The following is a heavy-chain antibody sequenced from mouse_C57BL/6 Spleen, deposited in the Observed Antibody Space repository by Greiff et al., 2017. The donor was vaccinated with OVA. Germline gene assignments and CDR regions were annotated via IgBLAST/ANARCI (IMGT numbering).Heavy chain of an antibody. D-gene: IGHD1-1*01. V-gene: IGHV1-81*01. CDR2: IYPRSGNT. J-gene: IGHJ4*01. CDR3: ARSGSSYAMDY. Sequence: QVHVKQSGAELARPGASVKLSCKASGYTFTSYGISWVKQRTGQGLEWIGEIYPRSGNTYYNEKFKGKATLTADKSSSTAYMELRSLTSEDSAVYFCARSGSSYAMDYWGQGTSVTVSS. CDR1: GYTFTSYG.